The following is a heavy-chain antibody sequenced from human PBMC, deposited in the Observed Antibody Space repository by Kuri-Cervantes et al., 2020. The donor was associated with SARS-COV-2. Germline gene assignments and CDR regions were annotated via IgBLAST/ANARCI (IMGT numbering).Heavy chain of an antibody. CDR1: GFTFSSYG. D-gene: IGHD4-17*01. CDR2: IWYDGSNK. V-gene: IGHV3-33*01. Sequence: GGSLRLSCAASGFTFSSYGMHWVRQAPGKGLEWVAVIWYDGSNKYYADSVKGRFTISRDNSKNTLYLQMNSLRAEDTAVYYCARVGINYGDYMGHHDYWGQGTLVTVSS. CDR3: ARVGINYGDYMGHHDY. J-gene: IGHJ4*02.